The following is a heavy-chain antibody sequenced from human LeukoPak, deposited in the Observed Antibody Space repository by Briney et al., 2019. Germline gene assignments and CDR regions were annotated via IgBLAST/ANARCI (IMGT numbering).Heavy chain of an antibody. V-gene: IGHV4-59*01. CDR2: IYYRRST. CDR3: VRSYCAGDCYPYCFDY. D-gene: IGHD2-21*02. J-gene: IGHJ4*02. CDR1: GGSITSYY. Sequence: SETLSLTCTVSGGSITSYYWSWIRQPPGKEREWVVYIYYRRSTNYHPSLKSRVTISVDTYKHQFSLKLSSVTAADTAVYYCVRSYCAGDCYPYCFDYWGQGTLVTVSS.